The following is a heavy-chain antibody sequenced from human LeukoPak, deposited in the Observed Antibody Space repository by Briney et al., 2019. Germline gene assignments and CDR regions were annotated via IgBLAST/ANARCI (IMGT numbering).Heavy chain of an antibody. J-gene: IGHJ4*02. CDR3: AIELQQLVYN. D-gene: IGHD6-13*01. CDR2: IYTSGST. CDR1: GGSISSGSYY. Sequence: SETLSLTCTVSGGSISSGSYYWSWIRQPAGKGLEWIGRIYTSGSTNYNPSLKSRVTISVDTSKNQFSLKLSSVTAADTAVYYCAIELQQLVYNWGQGTLVTVSS. V-gene: IGHV4-61*02.